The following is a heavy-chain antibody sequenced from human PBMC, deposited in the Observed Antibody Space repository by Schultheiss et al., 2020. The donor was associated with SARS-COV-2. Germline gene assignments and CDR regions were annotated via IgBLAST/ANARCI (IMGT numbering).Heavy chain of an antibody. CDR1: GGSISSYY. CDR2: IYYSGST. V-gene: IGHV4-39*02. J-gene: IGHJ3*02. D-gene: IGHD2-15*01. CDR3: ARDVVVAAPFFDI. Sequence: SETLSLTCTVSGGSISSYYWRWIRQPPGKGLEWIGSIYYSGSTYYNPSLKSRVTISVDTSKNQFSLKLSSVTAADTAVYYCARDVVVAAPFFDIWGQGTMVTVSS.